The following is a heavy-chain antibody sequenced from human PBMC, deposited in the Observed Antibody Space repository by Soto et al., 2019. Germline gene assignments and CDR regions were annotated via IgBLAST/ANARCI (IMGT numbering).Heavy chain of an antibody. V-gene: IGHV3-30*03. CDR3: TGEVASGY. D-gene: IGHD2-8*02. Sequence: QVQLVESGGGLVQPGRSLRLSCAVSGFTVSTYGMHWVRQAPGKGLEWVAVISRDGGTKYYADSVKGRFTISRDNSRNTLFLEMNSLRGDDMAVYYCTGEVASGYWGQGTLVTVS. J-gene: IGHJ4*02. CDR2: ISRDGGTK. CDR1: GFTVSTYG.